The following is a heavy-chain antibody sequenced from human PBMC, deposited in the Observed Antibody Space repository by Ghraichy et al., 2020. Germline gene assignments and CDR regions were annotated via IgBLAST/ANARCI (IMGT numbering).Heavy chain of an antibody. CDR3: ARVLWANSGATRLSNWFDP. Sequence: SQTLSLTCTVSGGSISSGSYYWSWIRQPAGKGLEWIGRIYTSGSTNYNPSLKSRVTISVDTSKNQFSLKLRSWPAADTGVYYCARVLWANSGATRLSNWFDPWGQGTLVTVSS. D-gene: IGHD2-21*01. CDR2: IYTSGST. J-gene: IGHJ5*02. V-gene: IGHV4-61*02. CDR1: GGSISSGSYY.